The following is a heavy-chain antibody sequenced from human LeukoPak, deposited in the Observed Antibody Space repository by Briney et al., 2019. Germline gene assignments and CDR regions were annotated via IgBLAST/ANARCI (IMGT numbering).Heavy chain of an antibody. D-gene: IGHD3-22*01. Sequence: ASVKVSCKASGYTFTSYGISWVRQAPGQGLEWMGWISAYNGNTNYAQKLQGRVTMTTDTSTSTAYMELRSLRSDDTAVYYCARSYDSSGYFHYYYYYMDVWGKGTTATVSS. CDR2: ISAYNGNT. V-gene: IGHV1-18*01. CDR3: ARSYDSSGYFHYYYYYMDV. J-gene: IGHJ6*03. CDR1: GYTFTSYG.